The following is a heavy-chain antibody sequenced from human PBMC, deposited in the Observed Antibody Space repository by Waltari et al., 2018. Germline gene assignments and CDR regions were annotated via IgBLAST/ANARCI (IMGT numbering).Heavy chain of an antibody. V-gene: IGHV3-53*01. D-gene: IGHD6-6*01. CDR2: IFVTGNT. CDR3: ARVTVVARVSDVFDV. J-gene: IGHJ3*01. CDR1: GSTVDYPY. Sequence: EVQVVESGGDLIQPGGSLRLSCSASGSTVDYPYMTWVRQPPGKGLDWVATIFVTGNTHYADSVRGRFTISRDSSRNSVYLQMDNLRAEDTATYYCARVTVVARVSDVFDVWGQGTMITVSS.